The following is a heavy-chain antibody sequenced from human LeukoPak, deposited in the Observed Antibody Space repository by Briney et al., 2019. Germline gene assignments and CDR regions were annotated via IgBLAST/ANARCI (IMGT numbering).Heavy chain of an antibody. J-gene: IGHJ5*02. D-gene: IGHD2-2*01. CDR2: ISGSGGST. CDR3: AKDLGYCSSTSCWTGWFDP. V-gene: IGHV3-23*01. CDR1: GFTFSSYA. Sequence: GGSLRLPCAASGFTFSSYAMSWVRQAPGKGLEWVSAISGSGGSTYYADSVKGRFTISRDNSKNTLYLQMNSLRAEDTAVYYCAKDLGYCSSTSCWTGWFDPWGQGTLVTVSS.